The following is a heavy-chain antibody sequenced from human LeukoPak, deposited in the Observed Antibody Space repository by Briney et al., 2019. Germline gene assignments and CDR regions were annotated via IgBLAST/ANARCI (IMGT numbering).Heavy chain of an antibody. CDR1: GFTFSSYA. V-gene: IGHV3-30-3*01. CDR3: ARDYGGSYFDY. Sequence: GRSLRLSCAASGFTFSSYAMHWVRQAPGKGLEWVAVISYDGSNKYYADSVKGRFTISRDKSKNTLYLQMNSLRAEDTAVYYCARDYGGSYFDYWGQGTLVTVSS. CDR2: ISYDGSNK. J-gene: IGHJ4*02. D-gene: IGHD4-23*01.